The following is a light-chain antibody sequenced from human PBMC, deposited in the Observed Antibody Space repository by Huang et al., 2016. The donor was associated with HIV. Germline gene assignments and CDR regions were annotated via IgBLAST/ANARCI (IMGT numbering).Light chain of an antibody. Sequence: DIQMTQSPSFLSASVGDRVTITCRSNQTIRTFLNWFRQNQGTGPNLPIYAASTLQTGVSTRFNGGGSGTDFTLTITNLQYEDFATYYCQQSYAIPHTFGPGTKLEIK. CDR1: QTIRTF. CDR2: AAS. J-gene: IGKJ2*01. CDR3: QQSYAIPHT. V-gene: IGKV1-39*01.